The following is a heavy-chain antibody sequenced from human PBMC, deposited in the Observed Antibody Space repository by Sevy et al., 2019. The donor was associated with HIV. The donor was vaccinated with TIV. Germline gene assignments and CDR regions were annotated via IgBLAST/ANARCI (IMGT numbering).Heavy chain of an antibody. V-gene: IGHV3-30-3*01. Sequence: GGSLRLSCAVSGFSFSHYAFHWVRQAPGKGLEWVSLISYDGTYKYYVHSVKGRFTISRDNSKNTLYLQMNSLRGNDTAVYYCARVAVSYCTNDCYHRFDYWGPGALVTVSS. J-gene: IGHJ4*02. CDR1: GFSFSHYA. CDR3: ARVAVSYCTNDCYHRFDY. D-gene: IGHD2-8*01. CDR2: ISYDGTYK.